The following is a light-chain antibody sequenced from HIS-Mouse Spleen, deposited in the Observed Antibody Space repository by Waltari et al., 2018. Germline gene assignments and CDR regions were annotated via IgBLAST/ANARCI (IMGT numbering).Light chain of an antibody. CDR1: SSNIGTNY. Sequence: QSVLTQPPPASGTPGQRVTISCSGSSSNIGTNYVYWYPQPPGTAPQLLIYRSNPRPSGVPDRFSGSKSGTSASLAISGLRSEDEAEYYCAAWDDSLSGPVFGGGTKLTVL. CDR2: RSN. CDR3: AAWDDSLSGPV. J-gene: IGLJ3*02. V-gene: IGLV1-47*01.